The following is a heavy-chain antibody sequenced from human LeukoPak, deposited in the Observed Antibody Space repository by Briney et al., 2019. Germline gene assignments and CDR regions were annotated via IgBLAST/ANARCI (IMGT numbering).Heavy chain of an antibody. CDR2: INPNSGGT. CDR3: ARSYYYTSSYFQH. Sequence: GASVKVSCKASGYTFTGYYMHWVRQAPGQGLEWMGWINPNSGGTNYAQKFQGRVTMTRDTSISTAYMELSRLRSDDTAVYYCARSYYYTSSYFQHWGQGTLVTVSS. V-gene: IGHV1-2*02. D-gene: IGHD3-22*01. J-gene: IGHJ1*01. CDR1: GYTFTGYY.